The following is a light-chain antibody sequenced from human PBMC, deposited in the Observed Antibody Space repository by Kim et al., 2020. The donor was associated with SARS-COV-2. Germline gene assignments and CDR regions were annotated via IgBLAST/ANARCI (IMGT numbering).Light chain of an antibody. J-gene: IGLJ1*01. CDR1: NIGSKS. CDR2: KYI. CDR3: QVWDNRSDHYV. V-gene: IGLV3-21*04. Sequence: APRRTARITFGGANIGSKSVTGYQQKPGRAPVLVIYKYIDRPAGIPERFSGSNSGNTATLTISRVEAGDEADYYCQVWDNRSDHYVFGTGTKVTVL.